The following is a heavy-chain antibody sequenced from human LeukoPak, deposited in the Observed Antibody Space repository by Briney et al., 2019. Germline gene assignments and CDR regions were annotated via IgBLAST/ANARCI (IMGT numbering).Heavy chain of an antibody. CDR2: IYYSGNS. Sequence: SETQSLTCTVSGGSISSGDYYWTWIRQPPGKGLEWIGYIYYSGNSYPNPSLKSRLILSVDTSKNQFSLKLSSVTAADTAVYYCARGLGSSWYGDWGQGTLVTVSS. V-gene: IGHV4-30-4*01. J-gene: IGHJ4*02. D-gene: IGHD6-13*01. CDR3: ARGLGSSWYGD. CDR1: GGSISSGDYY.